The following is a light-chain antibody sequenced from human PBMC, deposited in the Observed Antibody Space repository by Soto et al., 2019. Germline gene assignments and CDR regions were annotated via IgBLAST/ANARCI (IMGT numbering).Light chain of an antibody. CDR2: EAS. Sequence: QSVLTQPPAVSWSRGESVTISCTGTSTDFVTYNRVSWYQQPPGTAPKLIVYEASNRPSGVPDRFSGSKSGNTASLTISELQAADEADYYCSLYTSENTYVFGTGTQVTVL. J-gene: IGLJ1*01. V-gene: IGLV2-18*01. CDR3: SLYTSENTYV. CDR1: STDFVTYNR.